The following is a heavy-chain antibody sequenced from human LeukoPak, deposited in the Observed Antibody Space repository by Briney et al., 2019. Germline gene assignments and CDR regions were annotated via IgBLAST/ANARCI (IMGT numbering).Heavy chain of an antibody. Sequence: GGALRLSCAPSVFSFTSYSMNWVRQPPRRGGECVSSISSRISYIYYADSVKGPFTLSTDNAKSPLCLQMNSMRAEDTAVYYCASGDIVVVPPGFDPWGQGTLVTVSS. CDR2: ISSRISYI. D-gene: IGHD2-2*01. CDR1: VFSFTSYS. CDR3: ASGDIVVVPPGFDP. V-gene: IGHV3-21*01. J-gene: IGHJ5*02.